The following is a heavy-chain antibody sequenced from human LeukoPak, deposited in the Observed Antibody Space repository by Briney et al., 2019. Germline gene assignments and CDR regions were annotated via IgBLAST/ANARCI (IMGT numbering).Heavy chain of an antibody. CDR3: ARDRGGRGFTYGQPLDY. V-gene: IGHV3-11*01. CDR2: VSGSGSPI. D-gene: IGHD5-18*01. CDR1: GFTFSDYY. Sequence: GGSLRLSCAAPGFTFSDYYMTWIRQAPGKGLEWVSYVSGSGSPIYYADSVKGRFTVSRDNAKNSLYLQMNSLRAEDTAVYYCARDRGGRGFTYGQPLDYWGQGTLVTVSS. J-gene: IGHJ4*02.